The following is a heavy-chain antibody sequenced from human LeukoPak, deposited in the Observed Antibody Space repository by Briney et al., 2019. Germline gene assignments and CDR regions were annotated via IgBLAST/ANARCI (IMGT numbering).Heavy chain of an antibody. CDR3: AKDRLYCRGGNCYIFFDY. J-gene: IGHJ4*02. CDR1: GFTSSSFA. Sequence: GGSLRLSCAASGFTSSSFARGWVRQAPGKGLEWVSGISGSGGNTYYADSVTGRFTISIDKSKNTLYLHLSSLRAEDTALYHCAKDRLYCRGGNCYIFFDYWGQGTLVTVSS. D-gene: IGHD2-15*01. V-gene: IGHV3-23*01. CDR2: ISGSGGNT.